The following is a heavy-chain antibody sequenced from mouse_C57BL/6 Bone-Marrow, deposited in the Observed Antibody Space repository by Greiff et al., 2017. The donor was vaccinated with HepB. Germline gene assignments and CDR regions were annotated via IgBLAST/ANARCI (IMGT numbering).Heavy chain of an antibody. V-gene: IGHV1-55*01. J-gene: IGHJ2*01. CDR1: GYTFTSYW. D-gene: IGHD1-1*01. Sequence: VQLQQPGAELVKPGASVKMSCKASGYTFTSYWITWVKQRPGQGLEWIGDIYPGSGSTNYNEKFKSKATLTVDTSSSTAYMQLSSLTSEDSAVYYCARPIYYYGPYYFDYWGQGTTLTVSS. CDR2: IYPGSGST. CDR3: ARPIYYYGPYYFDY.